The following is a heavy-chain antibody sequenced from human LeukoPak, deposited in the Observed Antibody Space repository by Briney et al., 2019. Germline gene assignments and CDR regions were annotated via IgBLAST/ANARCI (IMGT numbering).Heavy chain of an antibody. CDR2: INHSGST. CDR1: GGSFSGYY. Sequence: SETLSLTCAVYGGSFSGYYWSWIRQPPGKGLEWIGEINHSGSTNYNPSLKSRVTISVDTSKNQFSLKLSSVTAADTAVYYCAREPSNHEGGHPDYWGQGTLVTVSS. D-gene: IGHD4-11*01. CDR3: AREPSNHEGGHPDY. V-gene: IGHV4-34*01. J-gene: IGHJ4*02.